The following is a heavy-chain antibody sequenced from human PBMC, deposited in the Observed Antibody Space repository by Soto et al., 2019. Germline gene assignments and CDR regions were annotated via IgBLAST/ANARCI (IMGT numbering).Heavy chain of an antibody. CDR3: ARGPLAATEVAQPGFDY. D-gene: IGHD6-25*01. V-gene: IGHV3-11*01. CDR2: ISTGGSAI. Sequence: GGSLRLSCAASRFTFNDYYMSWIRQAPGKGLEWVSYISTGGSAIYYADSVRGRFTISRDNAKNSLYLQMNSLRAEDTAVYYCARGPLAATEVAQPGFDYWGQGTLVTVSS. CDR1: RFTFNDYY. J-gene: IGHJ4*02.